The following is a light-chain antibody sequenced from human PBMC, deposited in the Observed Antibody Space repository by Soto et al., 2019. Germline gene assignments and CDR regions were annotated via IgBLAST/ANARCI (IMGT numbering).Light chain of an antibody. CDR1: QGISNY. CDR2: AAS. Sequence: DLQMTQSPSSLSASVGDRVTITCRASQGISNYLAWYQQKPGKVPKLLIYAASTLQSGVPSRFSGSGSATDFTLTISSLQPEDVATYYCQKYNSAPQTFGQGPRLDMK. J-gene: IGKJ5*01. V-gene: IGKV1-27*01. CDR3: QKYNSAPQT.